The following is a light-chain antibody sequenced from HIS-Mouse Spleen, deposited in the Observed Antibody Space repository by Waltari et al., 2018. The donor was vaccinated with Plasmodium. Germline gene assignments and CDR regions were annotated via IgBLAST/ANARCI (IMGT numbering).Light chain of an antibody. CDR2: KAS. V-gene: IGKV1-5*03. Sequence: DIQMTQSPSPLSASVGDRVTITCRASQSISSRLALYQQKPGKAPKLLIYKASSLESGVPSRFSGSGSGTEFTLTISSLQPDDFATYYCQQYNSYSWTFGQGTKVEIK. CDR3: QQYNSYSWT. J-gene: IGKJ1*01. CDR1: QSISSR.